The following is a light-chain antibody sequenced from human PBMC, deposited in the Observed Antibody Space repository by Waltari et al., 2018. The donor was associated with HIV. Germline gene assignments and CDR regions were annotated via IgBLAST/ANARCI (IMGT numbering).Light chain of an antibody. J-gene: IGLJ3*02. V-gene: IGLV1-44*01. CDR3: ATWDDSLNGWV. Sequence: QSVLTQPPSASGTLGQRVTISCSGSSSNIATNTVNWYQQLPGTAPKLLIYTNNQRPSGVPARFSGSKSGTSASLAISGLQSDDDADYYCATWDDSLNGWVFGGGTRLTVL. CDR2: TNN. CDR1: SSNIATNT.